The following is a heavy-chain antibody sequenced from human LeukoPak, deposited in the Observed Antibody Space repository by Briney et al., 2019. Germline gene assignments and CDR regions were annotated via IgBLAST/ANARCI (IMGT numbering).Heavy chain of an antibody. CDR1: GYTLTELS. V-gene: IGHV1-24*01. CDR2: FDPEDGET. J-gene: IGHJ5*02. D-gene: IGHD5-12*01. Sequence: GASVKVSCKVSGYTLTELSMHWVRQAPGKGREWMGGFDPEDGETLNAQKFQGRVTMTEDTSTDTAYMELSSLRSEDTAVYYCATVRSSGYEKGTWFDPWGQGTLVTVSS. CDR3: ATVRSSGYEKGTWFDP.